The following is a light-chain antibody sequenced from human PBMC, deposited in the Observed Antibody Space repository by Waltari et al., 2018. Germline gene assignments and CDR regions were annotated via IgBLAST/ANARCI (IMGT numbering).Light chain of an antibody. V-gene: IGKV3-15*01. CDR3: QHYDNWPLT. CDR2: GSS. J-gene: IGKJ4*01. CDR1: QTVSTN. Sequence: EIVMTQSPATLSVSPGDRATLSCRASQTVSTNLAWYQQKPGQAPRLLIYGSSTRAAGIPARFSCSGSGTDFTLSISSLQSEDFAVYYCQHYDNWPLTLGGGTKVEFK.